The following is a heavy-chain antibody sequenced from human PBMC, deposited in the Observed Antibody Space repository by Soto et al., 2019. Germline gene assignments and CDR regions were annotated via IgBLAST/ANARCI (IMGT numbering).Heavy chain of an antibody. Sequence: QVQLVQSGAEVKKPGASVKVSCKASGYTFTSYGISWVRQAPGQGLEWMGWISAYNGNTNYAQKLQGRVTMTTDTXTXXAYMELRSLRSDDTAVYYCARNYDILTGYYDAFDIWGQGTMVTVSS. V-gene: IGHV1-18*01. D-gene: IGHD3-9*01. CDR1: GYTFTSYG. CDR2: ISAYNGNT. CDR3: ARNYDILTGYYDAFDI. J-gene: IGHJ3*02.